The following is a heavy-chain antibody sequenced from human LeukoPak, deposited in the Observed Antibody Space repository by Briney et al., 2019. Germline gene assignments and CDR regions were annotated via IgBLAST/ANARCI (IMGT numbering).Heavy chain of an antibody. Sequence: AALKVSCKASGYTFTSYYIHWVRQAPGQGLEWMGIINAGGGSTSYTQKLQDRVTLTRDTSTSTVYMELSSLRTEDTAIYYCTRGHGSGYQDYWGQGTLVTVSS. V-gene: IGHV1-46*01. J-gene: IGHJ4*02. D-gene: IGHD3-22*01. CDR1: GYTFTSYY. CDR3: TRGHGSGYQDY. CDR2: INAGGGST.